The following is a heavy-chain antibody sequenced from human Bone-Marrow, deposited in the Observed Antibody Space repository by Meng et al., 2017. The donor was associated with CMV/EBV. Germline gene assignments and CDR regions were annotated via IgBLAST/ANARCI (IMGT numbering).Heavy chain of an antibody. CDR3: ARDGGLNKYDYYGMDV. Sequence: SETLSLTCTVSGGSINPYYWSWIRQPPGKGLEWIGFVYFSGSTNYNPSLKSRATISVDEYKNHFSLRLTSVTAADTAVYYCARDGGLNKYDYYGMDVWGQGTTVTVSS. V-gene: IGHV4-59*01. CDR2: VYFSGST. J-gene: IGHJ6*02. CDR1: GGSINPYY. D-gene: IGHD2-15*01.